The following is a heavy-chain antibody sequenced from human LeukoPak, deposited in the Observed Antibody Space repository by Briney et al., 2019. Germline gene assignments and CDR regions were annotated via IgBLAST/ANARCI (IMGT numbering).Heavy chain of an antibody. CDR3: ARDGVVPAATVPDY. V-gene: IGHV1-18*01. D-gene: IGHD2-2*01. CDR2: ISAYNDNT. J-gene: IGHJ4*02. CDR1: GYTFTSYG. Sequence: ASVKVSCKASGYTFTSYGISWVRQAPGQGLEWMGWISAYNDNTNYAQKLQGRVTMTTDTSTSTAYTELRSLRSDDTAVYYCARDGVVPAATVPDYWGQGTLVTVSS.